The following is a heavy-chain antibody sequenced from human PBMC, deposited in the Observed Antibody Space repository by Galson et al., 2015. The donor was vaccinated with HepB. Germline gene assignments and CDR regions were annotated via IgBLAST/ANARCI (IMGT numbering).Heavy chain of an antibody. CDR1: GFTFSNYG. V-gene: IGHV3-30*03. J-gene: IGHJ6*02. CDR3: VAATGDYYYGMDV. CDR2: ISSDGSNT. D-gene: IGHD2-15*01. Sequence: SLRLSCAASGFTFSNYGMHWVRQAPGQGPEWVAVISSDGSNTYYADSVKGRFTISRDNSKNTLYLQMNSLRAEDTAVYYVVAATGDYYYGMDVWGQGTRVTVPS.